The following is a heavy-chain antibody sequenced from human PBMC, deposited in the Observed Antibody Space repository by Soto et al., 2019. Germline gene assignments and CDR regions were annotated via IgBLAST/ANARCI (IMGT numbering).Heavy chain of an antibody. CDR3: AKGYCSSTSCYSYNWFDP. CDR1: GFTFSSYG. J-gene: IGHJ5*02. D-gene: IGHD2-2*02. CDR2: ISYDGSNK. V-gene: IGHV3-30*18. Sequence: GGSLRLSCAASGFTFSSYGMHWVRQAPGKGLEWVAVISYDGSNKYYADSVKGRFTISRDNSKNTLYLQMNSLRAEDTAVYYCAKGYCSSTSCYSYNWFDPWGQGTLVTVS.